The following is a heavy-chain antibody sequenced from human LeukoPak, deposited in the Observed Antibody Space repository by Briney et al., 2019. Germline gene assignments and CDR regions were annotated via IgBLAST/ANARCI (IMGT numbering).Heavy chain of an antibody. J-gene: IGHJ6*03. CDR2: ISSSGSTI. CDR1: GFTFSDYY. V-gene: IGHV3-11*04. Sequence: GGSLRLSCAVSGFTFSDYYMNWIRQAPGKGLEWVSFISSSGSTIYYADSVKGRFTISRDNAKNSLYLQMNSLRAEDTAVYYCARTIVGYCSSTSCYDYYYYYMDVWGKGTTVTVSS. CDR3: ARTIVGYCSSTSCYDYYYYYMDV. D-gene: IGHD2-2*01.